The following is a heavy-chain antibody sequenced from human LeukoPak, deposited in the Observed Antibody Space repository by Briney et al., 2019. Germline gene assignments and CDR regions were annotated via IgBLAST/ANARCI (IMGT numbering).Heavy chain of an antibody. CDR1: GFTFSNYA. Sequence: GGSLRLSCAASGFTFSNYAMTWVRQAPGKGLEWVSAISTSGDSTYYADSVRGRFTISRDNSKNTLYLQMTSLRAEDTAVYYCARKVYHRFDYWGQGTLVTVSS. D-gene: IGHD2-2*01. CDR3: ARKVYHRFDY. V-gene: IGHV3-23*01. J-gene: IGHJ4*02. CDR2: ISTSGDST.